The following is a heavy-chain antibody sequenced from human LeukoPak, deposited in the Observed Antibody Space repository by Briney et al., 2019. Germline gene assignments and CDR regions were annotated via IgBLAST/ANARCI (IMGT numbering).Heavy chain of an antibody. Sequence: ASVKVSCKASGYTFTSYYMHWVRQAPGQGLEWMGIINPSGGSTSYAQKFQGRVTMTRDTSISTAYMELSRLRSDDTAVYYCARVQGGPASAFDYWGQGTLVTVSS. CDR3: ARVQGGPASAFDY. J-gene: IGHJ4*02. CDR1: GYTFTSYY. CDR2: INPSGGST. V-gene: IGHV1-46*01.